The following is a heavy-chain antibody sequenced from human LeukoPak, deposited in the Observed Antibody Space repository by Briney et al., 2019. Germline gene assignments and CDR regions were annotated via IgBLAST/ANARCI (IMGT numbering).Heavy chain of an antibody. CDR2: IMPLFGTA. J-gene: IGHJ5*02. Sequence: SVKVSCKTCGGTFNNSAISWVRQAPGQGLEWLGGIMPLFGTAGYAQKFQGRVTITKDESTRTVYLELTSLTSDDTAVYYCARDVHGDYGSGWFGPWGQGTLVSVSS. CDR1: GGTFNNSA. D-gene: IGHD4-17*01. CDR3: ARDVHGDYGSGWFGP. V-gene: IGHV1-69*05.